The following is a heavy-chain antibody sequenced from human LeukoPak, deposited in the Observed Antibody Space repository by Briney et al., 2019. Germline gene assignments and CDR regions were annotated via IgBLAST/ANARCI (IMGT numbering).Heavy chain of an antibody. Sequence: PGGSLRLSCAASGFTFSSYSMNWVRQAPGKGLEWVSSISSSSSYIYDADSVKGRCTISRDNAKTSLSMQMNSLRAEDTAVYYCARKGVYYYGMDVWGQGTTVTVSS. CDR2: ISSSSSYI. V-gene: IGHV3-21*01. J-gene: IGHJ6*02. CDR3: ARKGVYYYGMDV. CDR1: GFTFSSYS.